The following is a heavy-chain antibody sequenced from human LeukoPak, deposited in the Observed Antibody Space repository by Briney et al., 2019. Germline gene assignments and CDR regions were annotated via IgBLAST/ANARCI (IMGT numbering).Heavy chain of an antibody. CDR1: GFIVSSNY. V-gene: IGHV4-34*01. Sequence: GSLRLSCAASGFIVSSNYMSWVRQAPGKGLEWIGEINHSGSTNYNPSLKSRVTISVDTSKNQFSLKLSSVTAADTAVYYCARVKNRIAAAGTGWFDPWGQGTLVTVSS. D-gene: IGHD6-13*01. CDR3: ARVKNRIAAAGTGWFDP. J-gene: IGHJ5*02. CDR2: INHSGST.